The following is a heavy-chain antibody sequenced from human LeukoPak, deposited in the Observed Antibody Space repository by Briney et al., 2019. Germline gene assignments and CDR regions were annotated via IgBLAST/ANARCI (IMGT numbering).Heavy chain of an antibody. V-gene: IGHV5-51*01. CDR2: IYPGDSDT. CDR3: ARHPTLSWLSGMDV. J-gene: IGHJ6*02. Sequence: GQSLKISCEGSGYRFTSYCIGGGRQMPGKGLGWMGIIYPGDSDTRYSPSFQGQVTISADKSISTAYLQWSSLKASDTAMYYCARHPTLSWLSGMDVWGQGTTVTVSS. D-gene: IGHD3-9*01. CDR1: GYRFTSYC.